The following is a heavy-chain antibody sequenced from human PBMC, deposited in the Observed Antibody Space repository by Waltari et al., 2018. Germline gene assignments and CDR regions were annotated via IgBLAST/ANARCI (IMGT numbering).Heavy chain of an antibody. CDR2: IYYSGTT. V-gene: IGHV4-39*07. CDR3: ARRSGFYDFWSGYPFDY. CDR1: GGSISSSSYY. Sequence: QLQLQESGPGLVKPSETLSLTCTVSGGSISSSSYYWGWIRKPPGKGLEFIGSIYYSGTTSYNPSRKIRVTISVDTSKNQFSLKLSSVTAADTAVYYCARRSGFYDFWSGYPFDYWGQGTLVTVSS. J-gene: IGHJ4*02. D-gene: IGHD3-3*01.